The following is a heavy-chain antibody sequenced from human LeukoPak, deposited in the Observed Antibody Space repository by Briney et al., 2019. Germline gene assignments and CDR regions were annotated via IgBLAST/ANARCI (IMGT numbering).Heavy chain of an antibody. J-gene: IGHJ4*02. CDR3: AREGVYSNGPFDY. Sequence: GGSLRLSCAASGFTFSSYAMHWVRQAPGKGLEWVAVISHDGNNKYNADSVKGRFTISRDNSKNALYLQTNSLRAEDTAVYYCAREGVYSNGPFDYWGQGTRVTVSS. CDR1: GFTFSSYA. V-gene: IGHV3-30-3*01. D-gene: IGHD5-18*01. CDR2: ISHDGNNK.